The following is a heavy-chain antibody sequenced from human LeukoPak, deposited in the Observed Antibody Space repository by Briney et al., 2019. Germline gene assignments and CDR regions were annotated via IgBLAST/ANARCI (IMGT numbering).Heavy chain of an antibody. CDR2: INHSGST. Sequence: PSETLSLTCAVYGGSFSGYYWSWIRLPPGKGLEWIGEINHSGSTNYNPSLKSRVTISVDTSKNQFSLKLSSVTAADTAVYYCASPGGVGNNFDYWGQGTLVTVSS. CDR3: ASPGGVGNNFDY. D-gene: IGHD1/OR15-1a*01. V-gene: IGHV4-34*01. CDR1: GGSFSGYY. J-gene: IGHJ4*02.